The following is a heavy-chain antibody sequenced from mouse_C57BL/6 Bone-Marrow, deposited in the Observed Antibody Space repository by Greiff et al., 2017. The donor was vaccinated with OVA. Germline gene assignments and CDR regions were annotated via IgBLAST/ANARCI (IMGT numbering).Heavy chain of an antibody. Sequence: EVMLVESGGGLVQPGGSLKLSCAASGFTFSDYYMYWVRQTPEKRLEWVAYISNGGGSTYYPDTVKGRFTISRDNAKNTLYLQMSRLKSEDTAMYYCARQDYSSWYFDVWGTGTTVTVSS. D-gene: IGHD2-5*01. J-gene: IGHJ1*03. CDR1: GFTFSDYY. V-gene: IGHV5-12*01. CDR3: ARQDYSSWYFDV. CDR2: ISNGGGST.